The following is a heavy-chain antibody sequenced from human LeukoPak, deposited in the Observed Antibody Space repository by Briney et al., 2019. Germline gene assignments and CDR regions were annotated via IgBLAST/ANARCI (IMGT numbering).Heavy chain of an antibody. J-gene: IGHJ5*02. Sequence: PSETLSLTCTVSGDSITSGDYYWSWLRQHPGKGLEWIGYIYYSGRTYYNASLKSRVTISVDTSKNQFSLKLSSVTAADTAVYYCARHSRYYGSGINWFDPWGQGTLVTVSS. CDR3: ARHSRYYGSGINWFDP. V-gene: IGHV4-30-4*08. D-gene: IGHD3-10*01. CDR2: IYYSGRT. CDR1: GDSITSGDYY.